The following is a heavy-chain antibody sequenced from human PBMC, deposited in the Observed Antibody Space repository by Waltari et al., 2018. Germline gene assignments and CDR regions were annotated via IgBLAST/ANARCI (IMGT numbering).Heavy chain of an antibody. Sequence: EVQLVESGGGLVQPGGSLRLSCAASGFTFSSYWMSWVRQAPGKGREWVANIKQDGSEKYYVDSVKGRFTISRDNAKNSLYLQMNSLRAEDTAVYYCARIYDFWSGYYPDWGQGTLVTVSS. CDR3: ARIYDFWSGYYPD. CDR1: GFTFSSYW. V-gene: IGHV3-7*01. D-gene: IGHD3-3*01. CDR2: IKQDGSEK. J-gene: IGHJ4*02.